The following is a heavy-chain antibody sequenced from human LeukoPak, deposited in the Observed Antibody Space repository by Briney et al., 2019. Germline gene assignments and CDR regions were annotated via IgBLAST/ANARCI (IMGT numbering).Heavy chain of an antibody. Sequence: GGSLRLSCAASGFTFSSYAMSWVRQAPGKGQEWVSAISGSGGSTYYADSVKGRFTISRDNSKNTLYLQMNSLRAEDTAVYYCAKDRGGSGSYYGYFDYWGQGTLVTVSS. CDR1: GFTFSSYA. D-gene: IGHD1-26*01. CDR2: ISGSGGST. CDR3: AKDRGGSGSYYGYFDY. J-gene: IGHJ4*02. V-gene: IGHV3-23*01.